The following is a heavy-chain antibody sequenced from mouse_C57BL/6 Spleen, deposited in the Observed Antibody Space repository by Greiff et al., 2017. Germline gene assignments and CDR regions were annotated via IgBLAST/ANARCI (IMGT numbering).Heavy chain of an antibody. CDR2: IDPSDSYT. CDR1: GYTFTSYW. J-gene: IGHJ4*01. CDR3: ARSVYGNLYAMDY. V-gene: IGHV1-59*01. Sequence: VQLQQPGAELVRPGTSVKLSCEASGYTFTSYWMHWVKQRPGQGLEWIGVIDPSDSYTNYNQKFKGKATLTVDTSSSTAYMQLSSLTSEDSAVYYCARSVYGNLYAMDYWGQGTSVTVSS. D-gene: IGHD2-1*01.